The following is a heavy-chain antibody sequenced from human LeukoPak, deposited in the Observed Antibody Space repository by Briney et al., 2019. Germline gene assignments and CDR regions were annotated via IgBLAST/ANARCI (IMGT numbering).Heavy chain of an antibody. CDR3: ARHPLYYYDSSGYNDY. V-gene: IGHV1-2*02. CDR2: INPNSGGT. J-gene: IGHJ4*02. CDR1: GYTFTSYY. Sequence: ASVKVSCKASGYTFTSYYMHWVRQAPGQGLEWMGWINPNSGGTNYAQKLQGRVTMTTDTSTSTAYMELRSLRSDDTAVYYCARHPLYYYDSSGYNDYWGQGTLVTVSS. D-gene: IGHD3-22*01.